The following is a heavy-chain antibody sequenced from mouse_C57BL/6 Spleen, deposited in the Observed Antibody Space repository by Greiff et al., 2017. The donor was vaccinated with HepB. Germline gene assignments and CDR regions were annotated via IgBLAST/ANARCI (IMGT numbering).Heavy chain of an antibody. J-gene: IGHJ2*01. CDR3: ARRATVHFDY. Sequence: EVMLVESGGGLVKPGGSLKLSCAASGFTFSDYGMHWVRQAPEKGLEWVAYISSGSSTIYYADTVKGRFTISRDNAKNTLFLQMTSLRSEATAMYYCARRATVHFDYWGQGTTLTVSS. CDR2: ISSGSSTI. V-gene: IGHV5-17*01. CDR1: GFTFSDYG. D-gene: IGHD1-1*01.